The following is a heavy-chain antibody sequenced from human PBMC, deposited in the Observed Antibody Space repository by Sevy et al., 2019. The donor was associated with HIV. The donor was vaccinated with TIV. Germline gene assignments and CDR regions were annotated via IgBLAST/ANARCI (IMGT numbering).Heavy chain of an antibody. J-gene: IGHJ4*02. D-gene: IGHD3-22*01. CDR1: GVSFSNAW. Sequence: GGSLRLSCAASGVSFSNAWMNWVRQAPGKGLEWVGHIKCTIDGGPPPRYAPPVSDRFTISKDYSSDTLYVHLQMNSLRTEDTAVYYCTTDPAPCSDTSCYNYVCPDAYWGQGTLVSVSS. CDR2: IKCTIDGGPPP. CDR3: TTDPAPCSDTSCYNYVCPDAY. V-gene: IGHV3-15*07.